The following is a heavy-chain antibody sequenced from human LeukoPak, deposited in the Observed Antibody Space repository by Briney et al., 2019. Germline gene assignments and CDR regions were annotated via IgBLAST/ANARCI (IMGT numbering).Heavy chain of an antibody. CDR3: ARPGYSTGAFDY. CDR2: IYSGGDT. V-gene: IGHV3-53*01. D-gene: IGHD6-25*01. Sequence: PGGSRRLSCAASGLTVTSNYMSWIRQAPGKGLEWVSVIYSGGDTYYADSVKGRFTISRDNSKNTLYLQMNSLRAEDTAVYYCARPGYSTGAFDYWGQGTLVTVSS. CDR1: GLTVTSNY. J-gene: IGHJ4*02.